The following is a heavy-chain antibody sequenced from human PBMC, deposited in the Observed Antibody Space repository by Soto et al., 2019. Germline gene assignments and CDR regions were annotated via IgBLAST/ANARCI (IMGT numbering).Heavy chain of an antibody. CDR3: ANGNHEYSSSSQPLGYYYGMDV. CDR1: GGTFSSYA. D-gene: IGHD6-6*01. Sequence: VKVSCKASGGTFSSYAISGVRQAPGQGLEWMGGTIPIFGTANYAQKFQGRVTITADESTSTAYMELSSLRSEDTAVYYCANGNHEYSSSSQPLGYYYGMDVWGQGTTVTVSS. V-gene: IGHV1-69*13. J-gene: IGHJ6*02. CDR2: TIPIFGTA.